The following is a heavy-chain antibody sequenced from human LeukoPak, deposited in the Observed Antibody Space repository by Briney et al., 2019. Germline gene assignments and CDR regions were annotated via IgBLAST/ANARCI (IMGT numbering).Heavy chain of an antibody. J-gene: IGHJ3*02. V-gene: IGHV3-7*01. CDR3: ARGVNWLPGAFDI. CDR1: GFTVSSNY. CDR2: TRQDGSEK. Sequence: GGSLRLSCAASGFTVSSNYMAWVRQAPGKGLEWVASTRQDGSEKHYVDSVKGRFTISRDNGKQSLFLQMNSLRVEDTAVYYCARGVNWLPGAFDIWGQGTMVTVSS. D-gene: IGHD3-9*01.